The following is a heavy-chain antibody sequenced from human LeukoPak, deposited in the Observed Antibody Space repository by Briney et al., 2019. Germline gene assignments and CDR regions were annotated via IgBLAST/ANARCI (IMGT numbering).Heavy chain of an antibody. Sequence: SETLSLTCTVSGGSISSSSYYWGWIRQPPGKGLEWIGSIYYSGSTYYNPSLKSRVTISADTSKNQFSLKLSSVTAADTAVYYCAREIVAAISTNYMDVWGKGTTVTVSS. D-gene: IGHD5-12*01. J-gene: IGHJ6*03. CDR1: GGSISSSSYY. CDR3: AREIVAAISTNYMDV. CDR2: IYYSGST. V-gene: IGHV4-39*07.